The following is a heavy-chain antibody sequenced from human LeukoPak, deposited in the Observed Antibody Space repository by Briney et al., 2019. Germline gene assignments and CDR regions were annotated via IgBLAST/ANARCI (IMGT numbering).Heavy chain of an antibody. CDR1: GGSFSGYY. D-gene: IGHD6-13*01. CDR2: IDHSGST. CDR3: ARGIRIYSSSFYYFDY. Sequence: ASETLSLTCAVYGGSFSGYYWSWIRQPPGKGLEWIGEIDHSGSTNYNPSLKSRVTISVDTSKNQFSLKLSSVTAADTAVYYCARGIRIYSSSFYYFDYWGQGTLVTVSS. J-gene: IGHJ4*01. V-gene: IGHV4-34*01.